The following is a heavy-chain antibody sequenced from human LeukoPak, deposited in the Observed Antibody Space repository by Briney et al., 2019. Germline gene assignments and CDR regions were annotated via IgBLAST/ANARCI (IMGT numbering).Heavy chain of an antibody. J-gene: IGHJ1*01. D-gene: IGHD2-21*02. CDR3: ATSGKYCGGDCYPAEYFHH. CDR1: GFTFSSYS. Sequence: GGSLRLSCAASGFTFSSYSMKWVRQPPGKGLEWVSSIRSSSSYIYYADSGEGRLTISRDNAKTSLYLQMNSLRAEDTAVYYGATSGKYCGGDCYPAEYFHHWGQGTLVTVSS. V-gene: IGHV3-21*01. CDR2: IRSSSSYI.